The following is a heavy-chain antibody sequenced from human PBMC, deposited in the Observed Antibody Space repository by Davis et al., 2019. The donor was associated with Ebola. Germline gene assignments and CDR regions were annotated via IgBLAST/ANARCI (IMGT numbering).Heavy chain of an antibody. CDR2: IRSKANSYAT. Sequence: GESLKISCAASGFTFSGSVMHWVRQASGKGLEWVGRIRSKANSYATAYAASVKGRFTISRDDSKNTAYLQMNSLKTEDTAVYYCTSDYGDYGDYWGQGTLVTVSS. CDR1: GFTFSGSV. J-gene: IGHJ4*02. V-gene: IGHV3-73*01. CDR3: TSDYGDYGDY. D-gene: IGHD4-17*01.